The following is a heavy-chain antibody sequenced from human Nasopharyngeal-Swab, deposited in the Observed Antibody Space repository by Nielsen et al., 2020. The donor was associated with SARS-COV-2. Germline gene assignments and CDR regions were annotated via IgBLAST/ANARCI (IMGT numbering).Heavy chain of an antibody. Sequence: GGSLRLSCAASGFTFSSYSMNWVRQAPGKGLEWVSSISSSSSYIYYADSVKGRFTISRDNAKNSLYLQMNSLRAEDTAVYYCARGPTYYYDSSGYWGDAFDIWGQGTMVTVSS. V-gene: IGHV3-21*01. D-gene: IGHD3-22*01. CDR3: ARGPTYYYDSSGYWGDAFDI. J-gene: IGHJ3*02. CDR1: GFTFSSYS. CDR2: ISSSSSYI.